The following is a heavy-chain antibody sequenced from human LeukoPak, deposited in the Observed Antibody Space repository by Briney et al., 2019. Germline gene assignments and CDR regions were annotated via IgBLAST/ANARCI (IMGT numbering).Heavy chain of an antibody. D-gene: IGHD7-27*01. V-gene: IGHV1-18*01. J-gene: IGHJ4*02. CDR3: ARDNLGFDY. Sequence: ASVKAPCKASGYTFTSFGIIWVRQAPGQGLEWMGWISAYNGNTNYAQKVQGRITMTTDRSTSTAYMELRSLRPDDTAVYYCARDNLGFDYWGQGTLVTVS. CDR1: GYTFTSFG. CDR2: ISAYNGNT.